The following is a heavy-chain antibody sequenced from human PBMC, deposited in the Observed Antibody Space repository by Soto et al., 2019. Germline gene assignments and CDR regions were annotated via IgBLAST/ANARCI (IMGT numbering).Heavy chain of an antibody. CDR3: AKDGSSGYGGLDY. Sequence: GGSLRLSCAASGFTSSSYGMHWVRQAPGKGLEWVAVISYDGSNKYYADSVKGRFTISRDNSKNTLYLQMNSLRAEDTAVYYCAKDGSSGYGGLDYWGQGTLVTVSS. V-gene: IGHV3-30*18. J-gene: IGHJ4*02. D-gene: IGHD3-22*01. CDR2: ISYDGSNK. CDR1: GFTSSSYG.